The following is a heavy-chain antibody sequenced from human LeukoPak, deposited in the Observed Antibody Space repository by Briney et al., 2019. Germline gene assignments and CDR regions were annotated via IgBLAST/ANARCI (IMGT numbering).Heavy chain of an antibody. Sequence: SETLSLTCTVSGGSISSYYWSWIRQPPGKGLEWIGYIYYSGSTNYNPSLKSRVTISVDTSKNQFSLKLSSVTAADTAVYYCARHPSYGARAFDIWGQGTMVTVSS. J-gene: IGHJ3*02. CDR1: GGSISSYY. CDR2: IYYSGST. V-gene: IGHV4-59*08. CDR3: ARHPSYGARAFDI. D-gene: IGHD4/OR15-4a*01.